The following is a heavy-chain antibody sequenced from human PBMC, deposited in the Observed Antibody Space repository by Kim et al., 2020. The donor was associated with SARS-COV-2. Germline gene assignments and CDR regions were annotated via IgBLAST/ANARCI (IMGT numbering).Heavy chain of an antibody. CDR2: ISYDGSNK. CDR1: GFTFSSYG. Sequence: GGSLRLSCAASGFTFSSYGMHWVRQAPGKGLEWVAVISYDGSNKYYADSVKGRFTISRDNSKNTLYLQMNSLRAEDTAVYYCAKDQSGYSSSWYPGYFDYWGQGTLVTVSS. V-gene: IGHV3-30*18. CDR3: AKDQSGYSSSWYPGYFDY. D-gene: IGHD6-13*01. J-gene: IGHJ4*02.